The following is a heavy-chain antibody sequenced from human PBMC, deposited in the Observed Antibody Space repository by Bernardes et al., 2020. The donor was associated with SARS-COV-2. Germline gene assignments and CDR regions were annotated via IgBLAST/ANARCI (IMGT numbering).Heavy chain of an antibody. CDR1: GFTFSSYS. V-gene: IGHV3-21*01. CDR3: SRDAGFLGWLERYGMDV. J-gene: IGHJ6*01. D-gene: IGHD3-3*01. CDR2: ISSSSSYI. Sequence: GGSLRLSCAASGFTFSSYSMNWVRQAPGKGLEWVSSISSSSSYIYYADSVKGRFTISRDNAKNSLYLQMNSLRAEDTAVYYCSRDAGFLGWLERYGMDVWGQGTTVTVSS.